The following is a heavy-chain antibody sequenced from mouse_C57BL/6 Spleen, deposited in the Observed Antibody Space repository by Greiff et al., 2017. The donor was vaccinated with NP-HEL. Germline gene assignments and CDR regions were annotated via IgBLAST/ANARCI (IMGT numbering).Heavy chain of an antibody. V-gene: IGHV1-50*01. CDR2: IDPSDSYT. CDR1: GYTFTSYW. Sequence: QVQLQQPGAELVKPGASVKLSCKASGYTFTSYWMQWVKQRPGQGLEWIGEIDPSDSYTNYNQKFKGKATLTVDTSSSTAYMQLSSLTSEDSAVYYCARGGIYDYDVYYFDYWGQGTTLTVSS. CDR3: ARGGIYDYDVYYFDY. J-gene: IGHJ2*01. D-gene: IGHD2-4*01.